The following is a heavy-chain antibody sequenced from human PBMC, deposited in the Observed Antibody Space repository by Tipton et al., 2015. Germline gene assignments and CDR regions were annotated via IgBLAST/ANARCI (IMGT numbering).Heavy chain of an antibody. CDR2: VYYSGST. Sequence: TLSLTCTVSGGSISSGDYYWSWIRQPPGKGLEWIGSVYYSGSTYYNPSLKSRVTISVDTSKNQFSLNLSSVTAADTAVYYCARHLYYYYYGMDVWGQGTTVTVSS. V-gene: IGHV4-39*01. J-gene: IGHJ6*02. CDR1: GGSISSGDYY. CDR3: ARHLYYYYYGMDV.